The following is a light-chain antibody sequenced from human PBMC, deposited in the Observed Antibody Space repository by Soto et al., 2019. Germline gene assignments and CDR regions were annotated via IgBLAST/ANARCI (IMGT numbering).Light chain of an antibody. CDR1: QRMSAW. Sequence: DIQMTQSPTTLSASVGDRVIITCRASQRMSAWLAWYQQKPGIAPKLLIYDASSLEDGVPSRFSGSGSGTDFTLTINSLQPGDFATYYCQQYDTYPWTFGQGTKVDIK. V-gene: IGKV1-5*01. CDR3: QQYDTYPWT. J-gene: IGKJ1*01. CDR2: DAS.